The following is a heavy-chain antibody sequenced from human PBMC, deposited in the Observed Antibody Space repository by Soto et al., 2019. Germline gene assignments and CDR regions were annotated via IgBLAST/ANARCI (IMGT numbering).Heavy chain of an antibody. CDR3: ARDTRARYYYYYYGMDV. Sequence: QVQLVESGGGVVQPGRSLRLSCAASGFTFSSYGMHWVRQAPGKGLEWVAVIWYDGSNKYYADSVKGRFTISRDNSKNTLYLQMNSLRAEDTAVYYCARDTRARYYYYYYGMDVWGQGTTVTVSS. CDR1: GFTFSSYG. V-gene: IGHV3-33*01. J-gene: IGHJ6*02. D-gene: IGHD2-15*01. CDR2: IWYDGSNK.